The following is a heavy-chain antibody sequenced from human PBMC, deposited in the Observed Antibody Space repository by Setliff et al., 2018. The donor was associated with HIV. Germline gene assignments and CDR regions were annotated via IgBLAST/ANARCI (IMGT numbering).Heavy chain of an antibody. CDR3: ARPSSGIGGGANFDS. CDR1: GASTSDNIYY. CDR2: AHYSGAI. D-gene: IGHD3-3*01. V-gene: IGHV4-39*02. J-gene: IGHJ4*02. Sequence: SETLSLTCSVTGASTSDNIYYWGWIRHSPGKGLEWIASAHYSGAIFYNPSLKSRVTMSVDTSGSRFSPKLTSVTAADTAVYYCARPSSGIGGGANFDSWGRGTLVTVSS.